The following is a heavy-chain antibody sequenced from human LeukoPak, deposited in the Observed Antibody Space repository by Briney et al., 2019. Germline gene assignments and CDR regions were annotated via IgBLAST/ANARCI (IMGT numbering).Heavy chain of an antibody. D-gene: IGHD4/OR15-4a*01. Sequence: GGSLRLSCAASGFTLSDYYMGWIRQAPGKGLEWVSFISSSGSPIYYADSVKGRFTISRDNAKNTLYLQMNSLRAEDTAVYYCARRAGAYSHPYDYWGQGTLVTVSS. J-gene: IGHJ4*02. CDR1: GFTLSDYY. CDR2: ISSSGSPI. CDR3: ARRAGAYSHPYDY. V-gene: IGHV3-11*01.